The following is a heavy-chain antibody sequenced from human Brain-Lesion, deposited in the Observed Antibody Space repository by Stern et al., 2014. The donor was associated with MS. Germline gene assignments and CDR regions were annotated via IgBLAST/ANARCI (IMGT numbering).Heavy chain of an antibody. CDR3: ARGERWFDS. Sequence: EVQLVQSGGGLVQPGGSLRLSCAASGFTFSNYWMHWVRHAPGKGLVWVSRVNNDGRRTSYADSVKGRFTMSRDNAKNTLYLQMNSLRVEDTAIYYCARGERWFDSWGKGTLVTVSS. CDR1: GFTFSNYW. CDR2: VNNDGRRT. J-gene: IGHJ5*01. D-gene: IGHD3-10*01. V-gene: IGHV3-74*02.